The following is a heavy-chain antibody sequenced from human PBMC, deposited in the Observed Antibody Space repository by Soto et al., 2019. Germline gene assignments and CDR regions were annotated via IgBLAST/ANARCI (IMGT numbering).Heavy chain of an antibody. CDR3: AREESGTVATGYDY. CDR1: GYTFTGYY. D-gene: IGHD4-17*01. Sequence: ASVKVSCKASGYTFTGYYMHWVRQAPGQGLEWMGWISPNSGGTNYAQKFQGWVTMTRDTSISTAYMELSRLRSDDTAVYYCAREESGTVATGYDYWGQGTLVTVSS. V-gene: IGHV1-2*04. CDR2: ISPNSGGT. J-gene: IGHJ4*02.